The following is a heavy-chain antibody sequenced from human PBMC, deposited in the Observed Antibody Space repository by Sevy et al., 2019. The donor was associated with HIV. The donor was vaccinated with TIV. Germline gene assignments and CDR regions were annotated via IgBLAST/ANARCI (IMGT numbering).Heavy chain of an antibody. Sequence: ASVKVSCKASGYTFTGYYMHWVRQAPGQGLEWMGWINPNSGGTNYAQKFQGRVTMTRDTSISTAYMELSRLRSDDTAVYYCARAKVGATIYFDYWGQGTLVTVSS. J-gene: IGHJ4*02. CDR2: INPNSGGT. CDR3: ARAKVGATIYFDY. D-gene: IGHD1-26*01. V-gene: IGHV1-2*02. CDR1: GYTFTGYY.